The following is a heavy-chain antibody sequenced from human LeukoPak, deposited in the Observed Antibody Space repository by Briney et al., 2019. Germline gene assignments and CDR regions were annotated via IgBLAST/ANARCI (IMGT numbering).Heavy chain of an antibody. CDR1: GFTFSSYW. J-gene: IGHJ4*02. CDR3: ARGGKQQLVSGYFDY. Sequence: PGGSLRLSWAASGFTFSSYWMSWVRQAPGKGLEWVANIKQDGSEKHYVDSVKGRFTISRDNAKNSLYLQMNSLRAEDTAVYYCARGGKQQLVSGYFDYWGQGTLVTVSS. D-gene: IGHD6-13*01. CDR2: IKQDGSEK. V-gene: IGHV3-7*01.